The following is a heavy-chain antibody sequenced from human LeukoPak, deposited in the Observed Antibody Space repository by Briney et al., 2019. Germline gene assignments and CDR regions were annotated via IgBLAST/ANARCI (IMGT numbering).Heavy chain of an antibody. CDR3: AKDMGSSATTIDY. J-gene: IGHJ4*02. Sequence: PGGSLRLSCAASEFTFSSYAMSWVRQAPGKGLEWVSAISGSGGRTYYAESVKGRFTIPRDNNENTLYLQMNSLRAEDTALYYCAKDMGSSATTIDYWGQGTLVTVSS. CDR1: EFTFSSYA. V-gene: IGHV3-23*01. D-gene: IGHD6-19*01. CDR2: ISGSGGRT.